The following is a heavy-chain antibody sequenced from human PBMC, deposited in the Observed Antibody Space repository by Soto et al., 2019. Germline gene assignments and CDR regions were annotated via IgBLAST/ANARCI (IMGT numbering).Heavy chain of an antibody. CDR3: ARGLATNDPYYYYYMDV. V-gene: IGHV4-34*01. CDR2: INHSGST. CDR1: GGSFSGYY. J-gene: IGHJ6*03. D-gene: IGHD5-12*01. Sequence: SETLSLTCAVYGGSFSGYYWSWIRQPPGKGLEWIGEINHSGSTNYNPSLKSRVTISVDTSKNQFSLKLSSVTAADTAVYYCARGLATNDPYYYYYMDVWGKGTTVTVSS.